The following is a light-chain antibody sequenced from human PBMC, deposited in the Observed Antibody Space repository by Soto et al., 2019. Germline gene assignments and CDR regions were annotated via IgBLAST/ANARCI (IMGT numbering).Light chain of an antibody. CDR1: QSVSSNY. J-gene: IGKJ4*01. CDR2: GAS. Sequence: EIVLTQSPGTLSLSPGERATLSCRASQSVSSNYLAWYQQKPGQAPRLFIYGASSRATGIPDRFSGSGSGTDFTITISRLEPEDFAVYYCQQYGSSPLTFGGGTKVEIK. CDR3: QQYGSSPLT. V-gene: IGKV3-20*01.